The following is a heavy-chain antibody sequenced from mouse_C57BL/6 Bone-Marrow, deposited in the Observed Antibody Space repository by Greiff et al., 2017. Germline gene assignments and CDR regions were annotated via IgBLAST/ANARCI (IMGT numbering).Heavy chain of an antibody. CDR3: AIYYGSRRAWFAS. D-gene: IGHD1-1*01. V-gene: IGHV2-6*01. Sequence: QVQLKESGPGLVAPSQSLSITCTVSGFSLTSYGVDWVRQSPGKGLEWLGVIWGVGSTNYNSALKSRMSISKDNSKSQVFLKMNSLQTDDRAMYYCAIYYGSRRAWFASWGRGTLVTVSA. CDR2: IWGVGST. CDR1: GFSLTSYG. J-gene: IGHJ3*01.